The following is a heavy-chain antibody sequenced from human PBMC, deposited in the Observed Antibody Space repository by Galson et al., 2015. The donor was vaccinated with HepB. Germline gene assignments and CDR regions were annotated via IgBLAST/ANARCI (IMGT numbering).Heavy chain of an antibody. CDR3: ARVGGVDTAMAYRGYYYYGMDV. D-gene: IGHD5-18*01. Sequence: SLRLSCAASGFTFSSYGMHWVRQAPGKGLEWVAVIWYDGSNKYYADSVKGRFTISRDNSKNTLYLQMNSLRAEDTAVYYCARVGGVDTAMAYRGYYYYGMDVWGQGTTVTVSS. J-gene: IGHJ6*02. V-gene: IGHV3-33*01. CDR2: IWYDGSNK. CDR1: GFTFSSYG.